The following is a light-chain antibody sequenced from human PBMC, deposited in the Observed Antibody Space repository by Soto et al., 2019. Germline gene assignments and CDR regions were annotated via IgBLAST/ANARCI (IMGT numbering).Light chain of an antibody. CDR2: YHSXSNK. CDR1: SGFSVGDFW. J-gene: IGLJ3*02. V-gene: IGLV5-52*01. Sequence: QLVLTQPSSHSASSGASVRLTCMLSSGFSVGDFWIRWYQQKPGNPPRYLLYYHSXSNKGQGSGVPSRXSGSNDASANAGXXXXXXXXXXXXXXYYCGTWHSNSNWVFGGGTKLTVL. CDR3: GTWHSNSNWV.